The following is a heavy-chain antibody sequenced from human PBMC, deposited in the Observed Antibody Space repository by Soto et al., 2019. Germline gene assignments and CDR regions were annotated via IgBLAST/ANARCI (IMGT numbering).Heavy chain of an antibody. J-gene: IGHJ4*02. Sequence: AXVKVSCKASGYIFAGYGISWVRQAPGQGLEWMGWIXASKGXTNYAKKLQGXXTMTTDTXXSTDHMELRSLSSEDTAVYYCAREFYYGSSPRYWGQGTLVTVSS. CDR1: GYIFAGYG. D-gene: IGHD3-10*01. CDR2: IXASKGXT. CDR3: AREFYYGSSPRY. V-gene: IGHV1-18*01.